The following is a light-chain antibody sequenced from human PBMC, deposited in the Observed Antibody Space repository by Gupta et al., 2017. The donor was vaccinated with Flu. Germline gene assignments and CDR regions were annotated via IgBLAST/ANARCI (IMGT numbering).Light chain of an antibody. CDR3: NSRDSSGNHWV. J-gene: IGLJ3*02. CDR1: SLRSYY. CDR2: GKN. V-gene: IGLV3-19*01. Sequence: SSELTQDPAVSVALGQTVRIPCQGDSLRSYYAGWYQQKPGQAPVLVIYGKNNRPSGIPDRFSGSSSGNTASLTITGAQAEDEADYYCNSRDSSGNHWVFGGGTKLTVL.